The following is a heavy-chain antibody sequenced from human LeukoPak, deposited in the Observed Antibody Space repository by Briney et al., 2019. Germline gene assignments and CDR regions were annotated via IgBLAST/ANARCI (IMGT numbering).Heavy chain of an antibody. Sequence: PSETLSLTCAVSGYSISSGYYWGWIRQPPGKGLEWIGYIYYSGSTNYNPSLKSRVTISVDTSKNQFSLKLSSVTAADTAVYYCARVDYDFWSGYSHYYYYMDVWGKGTTVTVSS. V-gene: IGHV4-61*01. J-gene: IGHJ6*03. CDR2: IYYSGST. CDR1: GYSISSGYY. CDR3: ARVDYDFWSGYSHYYYYMDV. D-gene: IGHD3-3*01.